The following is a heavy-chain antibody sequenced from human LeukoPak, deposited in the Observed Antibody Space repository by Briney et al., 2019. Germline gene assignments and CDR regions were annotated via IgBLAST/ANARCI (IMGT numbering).Heavy chain of an antibody. CDR2: IYYSGST. V-gene: IGHV4-59*01. J-gene: IGHJ6*04. CDR3: ARGVRFFHYGMDV. D-gene: IGHD3-3*01. CDR1: GGSLNSYY. Sequence: PSGTLSLTCIVSGGSLNSYYWSWVRQPPGKGLEWIGYIYYSGSTNYNPSLKSRVTISADTSKNQFSLKLSSVTAADTAVYYCARGVRFFHYGMDVWGTGTTVTVSS.